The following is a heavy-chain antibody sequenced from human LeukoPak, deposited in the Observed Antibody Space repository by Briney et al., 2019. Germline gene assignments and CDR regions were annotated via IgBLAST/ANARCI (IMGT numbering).Heavy chain of an antibody. V-gene: IGHV3-23*01. CDR2: IIGSGRDT. J-gene: IGHJ4*02. CDR1: GFTFSTYA. Sequence: PGGSLRLSCTASGFTFSTYAMNWVRQAPGKRLEWVSSIIGSGRDTYYADSVKGRFTISRDNSKNTLYLQMNSLRAEDTAVYYCARRRRTRLRYFDWLPSYFDYWGQGTLVTVSS. CDR3: ARRRRTRLRYFDWLPSYFDY. D-gene: IGHD3-9*01.